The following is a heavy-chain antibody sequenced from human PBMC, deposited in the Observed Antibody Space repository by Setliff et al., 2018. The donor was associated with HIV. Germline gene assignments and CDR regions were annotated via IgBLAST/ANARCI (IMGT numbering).Heavy chain of an antibody. Sequence: ASVKVSCKASGYTFTNYGISWVRQAPGQGLEWRGWIGAYSGNTHYAQRFQGRDSMTRDTSTSTVYMELSSLRSEDTAVYYCARGQACNDYGVSFWGQGTMVTVSS. D-gene: IGHD4-17*01. CDR1: GYTFTNYG. V-gene: IGHV1-18*01. CDR2: IGAYSGNT. J-gene: IGHJ3*01. CDR3: ARGQACNDYGVSF.